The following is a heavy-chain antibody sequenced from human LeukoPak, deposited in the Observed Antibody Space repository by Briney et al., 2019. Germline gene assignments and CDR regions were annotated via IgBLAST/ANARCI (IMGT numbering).Heavy chain of an antibody. CDR2: ISYDGSNK. CDR3: ARDLRLLAAAGTGPDY. V-gene: IGHV3-30*04. J-gene: IGHJ4*02. D-gene: IGHD6-13*01. CDR1: GFTFSSYA. Sequence: PGRSLRLSCAASGFTFSSYAMHWVRQAPGKGLEWVAVISYDGSNKYYADSVKGRFTISRDNSKNTLYLQMNSLRAEDTAVYYCARDLRLLAAAGTGPDYWGQGTLVTVSS.